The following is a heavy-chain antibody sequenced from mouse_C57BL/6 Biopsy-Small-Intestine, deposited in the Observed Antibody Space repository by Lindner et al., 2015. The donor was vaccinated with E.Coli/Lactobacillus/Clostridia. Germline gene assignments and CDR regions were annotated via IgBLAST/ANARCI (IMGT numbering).Heavy chain of an antibody. CDR3: GSSYDSSGKIEY. J-gene: IGHJ4*01. CDR2: IIPIPGIV. D-gene: IGHD1-3*01. Sequence: SVKVSCKASGGTFSSYTFSWVRQAPGQGLEWMGRIIPIPGIVNSAQNLQGRVTVTADKSTSTAYMELRSLRSEDTAVYYCGSSYDSSGKIEYWGQGTLVTVSS. V-gene: IGHV1-53*01. CDR1: GGTFSSYT.